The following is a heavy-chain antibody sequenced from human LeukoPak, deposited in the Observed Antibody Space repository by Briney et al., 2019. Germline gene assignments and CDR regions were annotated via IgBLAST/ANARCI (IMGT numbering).Heavy chain of an antibody. CDR3: ASRGLSRYFDWLLPDDAFDI. CDR1: GYTFTSYG. V-gene: IGHV1-18*01. D-gene: IGHD3-9*01. Sequence: GASVKVSCKASGYTFTSYGISWVRQAPGQGLEWMGWISAYNGNTNYAQKLQGRVTMTRNTSISTAYMELSSLRSEDTAVYYCASRGLSRYFDWLLPDDAFDIWGQGTMVTVSS. J-gene: IGHJ3*02. CDR2: ISAYNGNT.